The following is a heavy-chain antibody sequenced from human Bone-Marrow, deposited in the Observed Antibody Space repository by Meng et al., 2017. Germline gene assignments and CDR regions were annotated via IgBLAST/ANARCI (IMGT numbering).Heavy chain of an antibody. J-gene: IGHJ3*02. CDR1: GYTFTSYD. Sequence: ASVKVSCKASGYTFTSYDINWLRQATGQGLEWMGWMNPNSGKTGYAQKFQGRVTMTRNTSISTAYMELSSLRSEDTAVYYSASLNQYYYGSSRYAFDIWGQGTMVTVSS. V-gene: IGHV1-8*01. D-gene: IGHD3-22*01. CDR3: ASLNQYYYGSSRYAFDI. CDR2: MNPNSGKT.